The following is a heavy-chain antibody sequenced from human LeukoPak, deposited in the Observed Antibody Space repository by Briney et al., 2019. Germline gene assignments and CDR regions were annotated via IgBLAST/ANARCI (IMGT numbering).Heavy chain of an antibody. J-gene: IGHJ4*02. V-gene: IGHV3-30-3*01. Sequence: GGSLRLSCAASGFTFSIYAMHWVRQAPGKGLEWVAVISYDGSNKYYADSVKGRFTISRDNARNSLYLQMNSLRAEDTAVYYCARDWLGYYDFWSGYSGVDYWGQGTLVTVSS. D-gene: IGHD3-3*01. CDR3: ARDWLGYYDFWSGYSGVDY. CDR1: GFTFSIYA. CDR2: ISYDGSNK.